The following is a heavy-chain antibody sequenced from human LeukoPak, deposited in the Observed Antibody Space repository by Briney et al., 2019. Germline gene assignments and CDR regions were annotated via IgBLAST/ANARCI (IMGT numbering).Heavy chain of an antibody. CDR2: IYSGGST. CDR3: ARHVYTSGWVRS. Sequence: PGGSLRLSCEASGFTVSSNYMSWVRQAPGKGLEWVSVIYSGGSTYYADSVKGRFTISRDNSKNTLYLQMNSLRAEDTAVYYCARHVYTSGWVRSWGQGTLVTVST. J-gene: IGHJ4*02. CDR1: GFTVSSNY. D-gene: IGHD6-19*01. V-gene: IGHV3-53*01.